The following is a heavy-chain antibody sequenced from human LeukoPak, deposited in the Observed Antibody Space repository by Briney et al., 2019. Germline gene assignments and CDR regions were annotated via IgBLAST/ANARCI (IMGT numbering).Heavy chain of an antibody. CDR1: GGSFSGYY. Sequence: SETLSLTCAVYGGSFSGYYWSWIRQPPGKGLEWIGEINHSGNTNYNPSLKSRVTISVDTSKNQFSLKLSSVTAADTAVYYCARVLRYFRRYYYYGMDVWGQGTTVTVSS. CDR2: INHSGNT. J-gene: IGHJ6*02. CDR3: ARVLRYFRRYYYYGMDV. V-gene: IGHV4-34*01. D-gene: IGHD3-9*01.